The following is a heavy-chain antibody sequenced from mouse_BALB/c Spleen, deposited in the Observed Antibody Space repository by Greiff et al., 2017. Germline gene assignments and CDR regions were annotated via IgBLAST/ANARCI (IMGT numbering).Heavy chain of an antibody. V-gene: IGHV2-9*02. CDR2: ICAGGST. J-gene: IGHJ1*01. Sequence: VKLMESGPGLVAPSQSLSITCTVSGFSLTSYGVHWVRQPPGKGLEWLGVICAGGSTNYNSALMSRLSISKDNSKSQVFLKMNSLQTDDTAMYYCASFYYGTRYWYFDVWGAGTTVTVSS. CDR3: ASFYYGTRYWYFDV. CDR1: GFSLTSYG. D-gene: IGHD2-1*01.